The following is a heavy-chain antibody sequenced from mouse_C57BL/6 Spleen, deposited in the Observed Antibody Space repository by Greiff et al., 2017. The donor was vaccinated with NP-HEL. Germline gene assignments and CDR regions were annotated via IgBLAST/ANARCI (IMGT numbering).Heavy chain of an antibody. CDR2: IRSKTNNYAT. J-gene: IGHJ3*01. D-gene: IGHD1-1*01. V-gene: IGHV10-1*01. CDR3: VRDAPITSFAY. CDR1: GFSFTTYA. Sequence: LFSSAGGLVPPKGSLKLSCALSGFSFTTYAPNWVRQAPGKGLEWVARIRSKTNNYATYYADSEKDRFTISRDDSESMLYLQMNNLKTEDTAMYYCVRDAPITSFAYWGQGTLVTVSA.